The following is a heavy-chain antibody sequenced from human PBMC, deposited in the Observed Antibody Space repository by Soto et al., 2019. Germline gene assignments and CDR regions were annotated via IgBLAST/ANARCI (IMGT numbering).Heavy chain of an antibody. CDR1: GFTFSSYS. D-gene: IGHD1-1*01. Sequence: PGGSLRLSCAASGFTFSSYSMNWVRQAPGKGLVWVSSISSSSSYIYYADSVKGRFTISRDNAKNSLYLQMNSLRAEDTAVYYCARESQLERLRLAPDFAFDIWGQGTMVTVSS. J-gene: IGHJ3*02. V-gene: IGHV3-21*01. CDR2: ISSSSSYI. CDR3: ARESQLERLRLAPDFAFDI.